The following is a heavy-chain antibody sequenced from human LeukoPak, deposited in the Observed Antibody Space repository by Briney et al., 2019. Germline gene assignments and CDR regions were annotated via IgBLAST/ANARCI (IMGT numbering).Heavy chain of an antibody. Sequence: GSLRLSCAASGFTFSNYAMSWVRQPPGKGLEWIGEIYHSGSTKYNPSLKSRVTISIDKSKNQFSLKLNSVTAAGTAVYHCARGGDNAPDAFEIWGQGTMVTVSS. J-gene: IGHJ3*02. CDR3: ARGGDNAPDAFEI. D-gene: IGHD3-16*01. CDR1: GFTFSNYAM. CDR2: IYHSGST. V-gene: IGHV4-4*02.